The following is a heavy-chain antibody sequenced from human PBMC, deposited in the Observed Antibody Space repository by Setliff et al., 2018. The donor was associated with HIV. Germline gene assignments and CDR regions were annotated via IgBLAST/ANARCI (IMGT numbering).Heavy chain of an antibody. CDR1: GGYITTYY. CDR2: IYYSGST. D-gene: IGHD3-22*01. J-gene: IGHJ3*02. V-gene: IGHV4-59*08. CDR3: ARLHYYDRSGLTVGAFDI. Sequence: SETLSLTCTVSGGYITTYYWSWIRQPPGKGLEWIGYIYYSGSTNCNPSLKSRVTISVDTSKNQFSLKLSSVTAADTAVYYCARLHYYDRSGLTVGAFDIWGQGTMVTVSS.